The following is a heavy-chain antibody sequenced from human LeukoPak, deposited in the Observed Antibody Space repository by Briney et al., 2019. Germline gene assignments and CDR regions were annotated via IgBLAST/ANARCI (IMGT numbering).Heavy chain of an antibody. D-gene: IGHD3-22*01. V-gene: IGHV4-31*11. J-gene: IGHJ4*02. CDR2: IYYSGST. CDR3: ATSRGGDYYDSSGYYYVFGY. Sequence: SETLSLTCAVYGGSFSGYYWSWIRQHPGKGLEWIGYIYYSGSTYYNPSLKSRVTISVDTSKNQFSLKLSSVTAADTAVYYCATSRGGDYYDSSGYYYVFGYWGQGTLVTVSS. CDR1: GGSFSGYY.